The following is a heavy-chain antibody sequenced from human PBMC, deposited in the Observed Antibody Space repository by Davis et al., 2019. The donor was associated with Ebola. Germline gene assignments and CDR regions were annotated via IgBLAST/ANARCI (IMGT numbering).Heavy chain of an antibody. CDR1: GFSLSTSGVG. D-gene: IGHD3-3*01. CDR3: ARILLRYDFWSASPNGMDV. CDR2: IFSNDEK. Sequence: SGPTLVKPTQTLTLTCTFSGFSLSTSGVGVGWIRQPPGKALEWLAHIFSNDEKSYSTSLKSRLTISKDTSKSQVVLTMTNMDPVDTATYYCARILLRYDFWSASPNGMDVWGQGTTVTVSS. V-gene: IGHV2-26*01. J-gene: IGHJ6*02.